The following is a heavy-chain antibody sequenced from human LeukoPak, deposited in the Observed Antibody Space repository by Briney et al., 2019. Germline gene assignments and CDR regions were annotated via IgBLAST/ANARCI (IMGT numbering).Heavy chain of an antibody. V-gene: IGHV4-4*07. CDR3: ARGLEGYEGFDY. Sequence: SETLSLTCSVSGGSISSYYWNWIRQSAGKGLVWIGRLYVSGATDYNPSLKSRVTISVDTSKNQFSLKLTSVTAADTAVYYCARGLEGYEGFDYWGQGTLVTVSS. J-gene: IGHJ4*02. CDR1: GGSISSYY. CDR2: LYVSGAT. D-gene: IGHD3-3*01.